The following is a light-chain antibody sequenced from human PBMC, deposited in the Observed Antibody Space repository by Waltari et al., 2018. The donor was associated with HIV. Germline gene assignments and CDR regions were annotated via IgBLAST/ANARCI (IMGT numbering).Light chain of an antibody. CDR1: QSFSTN. CDR2: GAS. J-gene: IGKJ3*01. V-gene: IGKV3-15*01. CDR3: QQYNNWPGIT. Sequence: EIVMTQSPVPLSMSPGERATLSCRASQSFSTNLAWYQQKPGQAARLLIYGASTGATGIPARFSGSGSGTEFTLTISSLQSEDFAVYYCQQYNNWPGITFGPGTKVDIK.